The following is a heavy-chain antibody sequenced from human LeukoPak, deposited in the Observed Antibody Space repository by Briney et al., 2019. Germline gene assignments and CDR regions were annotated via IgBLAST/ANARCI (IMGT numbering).Heavy chain of an antibody. D-gene: IGHD6-13*01. V-gene: IGHV3-11*05. CDR1: GFTFSDFY. J-gene: IGHJ4*02. CDR2: IGSTSIYT. Sequence: PGGSLRLSCAASGFTFSDFYMTWIRQAPGKGLEWVSYIGSTSIYTKYADSLKGRFTISRDNAKNSLYLQMSSLRAEDTAVYYCARGGIAAAGPIDSWGQGTLVTVSS. CDR3: ARGGIAAAGPIDS.